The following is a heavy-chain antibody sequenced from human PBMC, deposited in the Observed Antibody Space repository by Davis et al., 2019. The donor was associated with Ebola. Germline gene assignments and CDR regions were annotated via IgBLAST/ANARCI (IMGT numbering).Heavy chain of an antibody. Sequence: SETLSLTCTVSGGSISSSSYYWGWIRQPPGKGLEWIGSIYYSGSTYHNPSLKSRVSISVDTSKNQFSLKLSSVTAADTAVYYCARYVDTAMVFDYWGQGTLVTVSS. CDR3: ARYVDTAMVFDY. J-gene: IGHJ4*02. CDR2: IYYSGST. CDR1: GGSISSSSYY. V-gene: IGHV4-39*07. D-gene: IGHD5-18*01.